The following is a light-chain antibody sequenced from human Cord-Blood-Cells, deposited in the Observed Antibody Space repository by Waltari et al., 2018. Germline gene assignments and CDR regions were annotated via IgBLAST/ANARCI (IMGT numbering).Light chain of an antibody. CDR2: DAS. CDR3: QQRSNWIT. V-gene: IGKV3-11*01. Sequence: EIVLTQSPATLSLSPGDRATLSCRASQSVSSYLAWYQQKPGHAPRLLIYDASNRATGIPARFSGSGSGTDFTLTISSLEPEDFAVYYCQQRSNWITFGQGTRLEIK. CDR1: QSVSSY. J-gene: IGKJ5*01.